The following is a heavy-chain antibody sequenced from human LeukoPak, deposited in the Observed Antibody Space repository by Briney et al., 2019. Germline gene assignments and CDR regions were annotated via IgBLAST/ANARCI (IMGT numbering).Heavy chain of an antibody. V-gene: IGHV1-2*02. D-gene: IGHD1-26*01. CDR1: GYTFTGYY. J-gene: IGHJ4*02. Sequence: GASVKVSCKASGYTFTGYYMHWVRQAPGQGLEWMGWINPNSGGTNYAQKFQGRVTMTRDTSISTAYMELSRLRSDDTAVYYCARTPTFVGVGATTDYFDYWGQGTLVTVSS. CDR3: ARTPTFVGVGATTDYFDY. CDR2: INPNSGGT.